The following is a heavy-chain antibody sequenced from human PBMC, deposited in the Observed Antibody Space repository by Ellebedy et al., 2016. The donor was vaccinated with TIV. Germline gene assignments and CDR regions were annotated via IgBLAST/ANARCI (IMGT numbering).Heavy chain of an antibody. CDR3: AKDEAVGATTSSFDY. Sequence: PGGSLRLSCAASGFTFSSYWMSWVRQAPGKGLEWVANIKQDGSETYYVDSVKGRFTISRENAKNALYLQMNSLRAEDTALYYCAKDEAVGATTSSFDYWGQGTLVTVSS. CDR2: IKQDGSET. J-gene: IGHJ4*02. CDR1: GFTFSSYW. D-gene: IGHD1-26*01. V-gene: IGHV3-7*03.